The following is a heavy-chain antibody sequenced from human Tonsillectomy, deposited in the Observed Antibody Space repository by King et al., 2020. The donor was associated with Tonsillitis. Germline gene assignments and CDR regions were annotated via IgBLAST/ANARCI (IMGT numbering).Heavy chain of an antibody. J-gene: IGHJ4*02. CDR1: GYTFTSYV. V-gene: IGHV1-18*01. D-gene: IGHD3-16*01. Sequence: QLVQSGAEVKKPGASVKVSCKASGYTFTSYVISWVRQSPGQGLEWRGWCSVYNWNKNYAQKLQSRVTMTTDTFTSTAYMELRSLRSDDTAVYYCARDGGSRGFDYWGQGTLVSVSS. CDR2: CSVYNWNK. CDR3: ARDGGSRGFDY.